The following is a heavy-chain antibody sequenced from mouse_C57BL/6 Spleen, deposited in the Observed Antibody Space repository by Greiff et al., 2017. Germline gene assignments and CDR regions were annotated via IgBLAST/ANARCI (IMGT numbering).Heavy chain of an antibody. J-gene: IGHJ4*01. CDR1: GYTFTSYW. CDR3: EREGWGSSCYYYAMDY. D-gene: IGHD1-1*01. Sequence: QVQLQQPGAELVKPGASVKLSCKASGYTFTSYWMHWVKQRPGRGLEWIGRIDPNRGGTKYNAKFKGKATLTVDKPSSTAYMQLSSLTSEDSAVYYCEREGWGSSCYYYAMDYWGQGTSVTVSS. V-gene: IGHV1-72*01. CDR2: IDPNRGGT.